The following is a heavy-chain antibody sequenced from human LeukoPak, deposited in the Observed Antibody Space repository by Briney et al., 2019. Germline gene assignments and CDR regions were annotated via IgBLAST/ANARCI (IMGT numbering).Heavy chain of an antibody. CDR1: GGSISSYY. Sequence: SQTLSLTCTVSGGSISSYYSGWVRQPPGKGLEWIGYIYYSGSTNYTPPRKSRVTISVDTSKTQFSLKRSSVTAAHTAVYYCARGQYCSGGSCYSGFDYWGQGTLVTVSS. J-gene: IGHJ4*02. D-gene: IGHD2-15*01. V-gene: IGHV4-59*08. CDR3: ARGQYCSGGSCYSGFDY. CDR2: IYYSGST.